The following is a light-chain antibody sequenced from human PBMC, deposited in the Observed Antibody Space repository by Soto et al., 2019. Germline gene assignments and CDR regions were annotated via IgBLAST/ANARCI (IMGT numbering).Light chain of an antibody. J-gene: IGLJ2*01. CDR2: NTN. CDR1: SSNIGSNA. Sequence: QSVLTQPPSASGTPGQRVTISCSGSSSNIGSNAVNWYQQLPGTAPRLLIYNTNQRPSGAPDRFSGSKSGTSASLAISGLQSEDEADYYRATWDDSPRDVVFGGGTKLTVL. CDR3: ATWDDSPRDVV. V-gene: IGLV1-44*01.